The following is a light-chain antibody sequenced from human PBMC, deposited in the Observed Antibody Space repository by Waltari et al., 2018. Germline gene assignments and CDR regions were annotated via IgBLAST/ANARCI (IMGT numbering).Light chain of an antibody. V-gene: IGLV1-44*01. J-gene: IGLJ2*01. CDR2: SNA. CDR1: NSNIRSNP. CDR3: ASWGDSLNGMV. Sequence: QTLLTQPPSVSGTPGQTVSISCSGGNSNIRSNPVNWYQRLPGAAPKLLIFSNAQRPSGVPDRFSGSKSGNSAPLTISGLRSEDEADYYCASWGDSLNGMVFGGGTKLTVL.